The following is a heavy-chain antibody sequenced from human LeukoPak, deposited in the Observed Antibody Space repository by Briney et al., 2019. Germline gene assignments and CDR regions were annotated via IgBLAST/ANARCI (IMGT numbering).Heavy chain of an antibody. CDR2: IYHSGST. CDR1: GYSISSGYY. CDR3: ATGTGYCSGGSCYDY. D-gene: IGHD2-15*01. Sequence: SETLSLTCTVSGYSISSGYYWGWIRQPPGKGLEWIGSIYHSGSTYYNPSLMSRVTISVDTSKNQFSLKLSSVTAADTAVYYCATGTGYCSGGSCYDYWGQGTLVTVSS. J-gene: IGHJ4*02. V-gene: IGHV4-38-2*02.